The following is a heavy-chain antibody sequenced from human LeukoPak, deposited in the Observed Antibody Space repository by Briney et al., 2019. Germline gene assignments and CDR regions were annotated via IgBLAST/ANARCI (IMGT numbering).Heavy chain of an antibody. D-gene: IGHD2-15*01. Sequence: PGGSLRLSCAASGFTVSSNHMSWVRQAPGKGLEWVSVIYSGGSTYYADSVKGRFTISRDNSKNTLNLQMNSLRAEDTAVYYCAREGYCSAGSCYSEYWGQGTLVTVSS. CDR3: AREGYCSAGSCYSEY. J-gene: IGHJ4*02. CDR1: GFTVSSNH. CDR2: IYSGGST. V-gene: IGHV3-53*05.